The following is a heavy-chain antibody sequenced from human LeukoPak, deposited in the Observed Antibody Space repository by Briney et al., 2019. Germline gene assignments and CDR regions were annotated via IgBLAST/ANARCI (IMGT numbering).Heavy chain of an antibody. J-gene: IGHJ4*02. CDR1: GYSFTSYW. V-gene: IGHV5-10-1*01. D-gene: IGHD6-13*01. Sequence: GASLRISCKGSGYSFTSYWINWVRQMPGKGLEWMGRIDSSDSYTNYSPSFQGHVTISADKSISTAYLQWSSLKASDTAMYYCARSSGYSSSWYHWGQGTLVTVSS. CDR2: IDSSDSYT. CDR3: ARSSGYSSSWYH.